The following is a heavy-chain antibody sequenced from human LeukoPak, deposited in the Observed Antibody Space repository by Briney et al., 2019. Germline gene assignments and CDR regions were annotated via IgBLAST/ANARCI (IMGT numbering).Heavy chain of an antibody. CDR1: RFTLSNYW. CDR2: IKQDGSET. Sequence: GGSLRLSCAASRFTLSNYWMSWVRQAPGKGLEWVANIKQDGSETYYVDSVKGRFTISRDNAKNSLSLQMNSLRAEGAAVYYCARQRGSGCLDYWGQGALVTVSS. D-gene: IGHD6-19*01. V-gene: IGHV3-7*01. J-gene: IGHJ4*02. CDR3: ARQRGSGCLDY.